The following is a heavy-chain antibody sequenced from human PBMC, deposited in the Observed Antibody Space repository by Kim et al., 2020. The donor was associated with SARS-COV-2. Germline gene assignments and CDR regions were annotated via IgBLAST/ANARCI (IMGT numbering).Heavy chain of an antibody. CDR3: ARGYYYYGMDF. Sequence: IYYADSVKGRFTISRDNAKNSLYLQMNSLRAEDTAVYYCARGYYYYGMDFWGQGTTVTVSS. CDR2: I. J-gene: IGHJ6*02. V-gene: IGHV3-48*03.